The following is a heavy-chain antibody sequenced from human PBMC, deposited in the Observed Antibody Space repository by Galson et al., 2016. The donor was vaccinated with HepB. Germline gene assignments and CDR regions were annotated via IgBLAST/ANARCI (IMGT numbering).Heavy chain of an antibody. V-gene: IGHV2-70*11. CDR1: GFSLSTSGMC. D-gene: IGHD3-16*01. CDR2: IDWDDDK. Sequence: PALVKPTQTLTLTCTFSGFSLSTSGMCVIWIRQPPGKALEWLARIDWDDDKHYSTSLKTRLSISKDTSKNQVVLTMTNMDPVDTGTYYCARMSTIWGINYYAMDVWGQGTTVTVSS. CDR3: ARMSTIWGINYYAMDV. J-gene: IGHJ6*02.